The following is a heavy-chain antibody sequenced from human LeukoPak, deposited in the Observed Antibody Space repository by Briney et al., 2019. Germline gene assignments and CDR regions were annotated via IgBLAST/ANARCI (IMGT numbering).Heavy chain of an antibody. Sequence: SETLSLTCTVSGGSVSSGSYYWSWIRQPPGKGLEWTGYIYYSGSTNYNPSLKSRVTISVDTAKNQFSLKLSSVTAADTAVYYCARDLTPIVGATYFDYWGQGTLVTVSS. CDR2: IYYSGST. CDR3: ARDLTPIVGATYFDY. J-gene: IGHJ4*02. CDR1: GGSVSSGSYY. V-gene: IGHV4-61*01. D-gene: IGHD1-26*01.